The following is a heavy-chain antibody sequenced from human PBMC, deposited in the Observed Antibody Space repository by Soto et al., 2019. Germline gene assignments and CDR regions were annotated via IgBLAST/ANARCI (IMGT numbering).Heavy chain of an antibody. D-gene: IGHD3-10*01. V-gene: IGHV4-61*08. CDR3: ARSPNYYYYGFDV. J-gene: IGHJ6*02. CDR2: IYYSGST. CDR1: GGSVSSGDYF. Sequence: QMQLQESGPGLVKPSETLSLTCTVSGGSVSSGDYFWSWLRQSPGKRLEWIAYIYYSGSTNYNPPLKSRATISVDTSKSQVSLTLTSMTAADAAVYYCARSPNYYYYGFDVWGQGTTVTVSS.